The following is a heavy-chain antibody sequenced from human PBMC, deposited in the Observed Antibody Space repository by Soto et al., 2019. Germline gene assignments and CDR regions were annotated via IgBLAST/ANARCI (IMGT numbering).Heavy chain of an antibody. J-gene: IGHJ4*02. CDR3: ARAPMVLSRSYFVS. Sequence: PSETLSLTCTVSGGSISNFYWSWIRQPPGKGLEWIGYISYSGNTNYNPSLKSRVSISVDTSKNQLSLNLTSVTAADTAVYYCARAPMVLSRSYFVSRGQGTPVTVSS. V-gene: IGHV4-59*01. CDR2: ISYSGNT. D-gene: IGHD2-8*01. CDR1: GGSISNFY.